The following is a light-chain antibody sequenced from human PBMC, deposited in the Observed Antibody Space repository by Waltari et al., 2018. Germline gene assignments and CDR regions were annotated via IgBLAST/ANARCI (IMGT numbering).Light chain of an antibody. Sequence: EIVMTQSPATLSVSPGERATLSCRASQSVSSNLAWYQQKPGQAPRPLIYGASTRATGIPAMFSGSGSGTEFTLTISSLQSEDFAVYYCQQYKNWPPITFGQGTRLEIK. J-gene: IGKJ5*01. V-gene: IGKV3D-15*01. CDR1: QSVSSN. CDR3: QQYKNWPPIT. CDR2: GAS.